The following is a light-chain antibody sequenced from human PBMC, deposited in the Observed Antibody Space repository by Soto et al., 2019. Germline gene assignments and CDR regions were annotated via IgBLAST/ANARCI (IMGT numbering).Light chain of an antibody. Sequence: QSALTQPASVSGSPGQSITISCTGTSSDVGGYNYVSWYQQHPGKAPKLMIYEVSNRPSGVSNRFSGSKSGNTASLTISGLQAEDEADYYCSSYTSSFYLFGTGTKVTVL. CDR3: SSYTSSFYL. V-gene: IGLV2-14*01. CDR2: EVS. CDR1: SSDVGGYNY. J-gene: IGLJ1*01.